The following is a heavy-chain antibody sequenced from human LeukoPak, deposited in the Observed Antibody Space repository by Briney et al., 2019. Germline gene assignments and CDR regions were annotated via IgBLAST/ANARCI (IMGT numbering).Heavy chain of an antibody. CDR2: ISASGTT. CDR3: ARDNYSSGLPDFDY. CDR1: SGSINGHY. Sequence: SETLSLTCTVSSGSINGHYWSWIRQPAGKGLEWLGRISASGTTKYNLSLRNRVTMSVDTSKNQFALKVKSVTAADTGVYYCARDNYSSGLPDFDYWGKGTLVTVSS. J-gene: IGHJ4*02. D-gene: IGHD3-10*01. V-gene: IGHV4-4*07.